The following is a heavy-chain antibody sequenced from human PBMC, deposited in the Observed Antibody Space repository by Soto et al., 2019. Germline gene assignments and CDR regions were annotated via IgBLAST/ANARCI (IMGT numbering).Heavy chain of an antibody. Sequence: QVQLVQSGAQVKKPGSSEKVSCKASGGTFSSYAISWVRQAPGQGLEWMGGIIPIFGTANYAQKFQGRVTITADESTSTAYMELSSMRSEDTAVYYCARGGYSYGYPYYYYYGMDVWGQGTTVTVSS. D-gene: IGHD5-18*01. CDR1: GGTFSSYA. J-gene: IGHJ6*02. CDR2: IIPIFGTA. CDR3: ARGGYSYGYPYYYYYGMDV. V-gene: IGHV1-69*01.